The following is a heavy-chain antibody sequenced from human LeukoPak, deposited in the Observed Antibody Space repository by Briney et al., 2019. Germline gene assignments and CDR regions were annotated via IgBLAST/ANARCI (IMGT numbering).Heavy chain of an antibody. Sequence: SEALSLTCTVSGASIRSSYWSWLRQPPGKGLQWIGYIHYSGSTDSNASLKNRVAVSMDTSKNQFSLKLSSVTAADTAVYYCARANLKLRGSYYYYYGMDVWGQGTTVTVSS. J-gene: IGHJ6*02. CDR2: IHYSGST. CDR1: GASIRSSY. CDR3: ARANLKLRGSYYYYYGMDV. V-gene: IGHV4-59*13. D-gene: IGHD1-26*01.